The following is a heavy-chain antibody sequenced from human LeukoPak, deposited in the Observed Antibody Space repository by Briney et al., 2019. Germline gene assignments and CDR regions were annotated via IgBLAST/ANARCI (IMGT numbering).Heavy chain of an antibody. D-gene: IGHD2/OR15-2a*01. J-gene: IGHJ4*02. CDR2: IYYSGST. CDR1: GGSISSYY. Sequence: SETLSLTCTVSGGSISSYYWSWIRQPPGKGLEWIGYIYYSGSTNYNPSLKSRVTISVDTSKNQFSLKLSSVTAADTAVYYCARSTNIGNAVNFDYWGQGTLVTVSS. V-gene: IGHV4-59*01. CDR3: ARSTNIGNAVNFDY.